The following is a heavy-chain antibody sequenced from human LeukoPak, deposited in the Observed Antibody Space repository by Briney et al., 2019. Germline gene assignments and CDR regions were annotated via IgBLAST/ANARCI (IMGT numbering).Heavy chain of an antibody. CDR3: AKPYDILTGYYGTLDY. D-gene: IGHD3-9*01. CDR1: GFTFSTYG. Sequence: GGSLRLSCAASGFTFSTYGMTWVRQAPGKGLEWVSTISGSGGSTYYADSVKGRFTISRDNSKNTLYLQMNSLRAEDTAVYCCAKPYDILTGYYGTLDYWGQGTLVTVSS. J-gene: IGHJ4*02. V-gene: IGHV3-23*01. CDR2: ISGSGGST.